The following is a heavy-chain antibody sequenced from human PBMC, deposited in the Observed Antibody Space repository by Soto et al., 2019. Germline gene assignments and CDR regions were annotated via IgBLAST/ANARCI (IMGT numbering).Heavy chain of an antibody. J-gene: IGHJ4*02. CDR1: GFTFSNFA. Sequence: EVQLLESGGGLVQPGGSLRLSCAASGFTFSNFAMFWVRQAPGKGLEWVSSISRTGGAAHYADSVNGRFTISGDNSKNPLFMQMDSLGADDTAVYCCAKACDYIWGSYSRELDYWGVGTVVTVSS. D-gene: IGHD3-16*01. V-gene: IGHV3-23*01. CDR3: AKACDYIWGSYSRELDY. CDR2: ISRTGGAA.